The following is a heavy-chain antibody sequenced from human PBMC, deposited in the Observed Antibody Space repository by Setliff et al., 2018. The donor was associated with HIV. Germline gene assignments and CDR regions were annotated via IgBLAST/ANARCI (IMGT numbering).Heavy chain of an antibody. CDR3: VRGVQSPPHYSYYYMDV. V-gene: IGHV1-69*02. J-gene: IGHJ6*03. Sequence: VASVKVSCKASRSTFNSHTISWVRQAPGQGLDWMGRIIPILGVANYAQRFQGKVTITADKSTSTAYMELTSLRFDDTAMYYCVRGVQSPPHYSYYYMDVWGEGTMVTVS. D-gene: IGHD3-3*01. CDR1: RSTFNSHT. CDR2: IIPILGVA.